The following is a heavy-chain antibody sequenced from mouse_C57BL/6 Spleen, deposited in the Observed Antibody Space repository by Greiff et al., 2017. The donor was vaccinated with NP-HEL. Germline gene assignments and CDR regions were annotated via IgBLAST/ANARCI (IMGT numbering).Heavy chain of an antibody. CDR2: ISSGSSTI. CDR1: GFTFSDYG. CDR3: ARREALTPMDY. Sequence: EVQGVESGGGLVKPGGSLKLSCAASGFTFSDYGMHWVRQAPEKGLEWVAYISSGSSTIYYADTVKGRFTIARDNAKNTLFLQMTRLRSEDTAMYYCARREALTPMDYWGQGTSVTVSS. J-gene: IGHJ4*01. V-gene: IGHV5-17*01.